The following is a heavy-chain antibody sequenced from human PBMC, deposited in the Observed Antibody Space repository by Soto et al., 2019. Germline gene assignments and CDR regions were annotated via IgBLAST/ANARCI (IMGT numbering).Heavy chain of an antibody. Sequence: EVQVVESGGGLVKPGGSLRLSCAASGFTFSSYSMNWVRQAPGKGLEWVSSISSSSSYIYYADSVKGRFTISRDNAKNSLYLQMNSLRAEDTAVYYCTTSYYYDSRGYLEYYVYGMDVWGQGTTVIVSS. D-gene: IGHD3-22*01. CDR2: ISSSSSYI. V-gene: IGHV3-21*01. CDR3: TTSYYYDSRGYLEYYVYGMDV. CDR1: GFTFSSYS. J-gene: IGHJ6*02.